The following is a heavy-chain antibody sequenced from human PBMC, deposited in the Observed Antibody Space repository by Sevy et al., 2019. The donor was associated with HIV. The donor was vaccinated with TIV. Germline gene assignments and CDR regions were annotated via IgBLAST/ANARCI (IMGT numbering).Heavy chain of an antibody. D-gene: IGHD1-20*01. CDR2: MFYSGST. J-gene: IGHJ3*01. CDR1: GGSMSNYY. Sequence: SENLSLTCTVSGGSMSNYYWNWIRQPPGKGLEWLGYMFYSGSTNYNPSLKSRVTISVDTSKKQFSLRLSSVTAADTAVYYCAKSRNNGIDYAFDVWGQGTMVTVSS. V-gene: IGHV4-59*13. CDR3: AKSRNNGIDYAFDV.